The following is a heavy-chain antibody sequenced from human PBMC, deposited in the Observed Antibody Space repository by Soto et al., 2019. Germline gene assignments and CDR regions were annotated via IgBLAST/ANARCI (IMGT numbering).Heavy chain of an antibody. J-gene: IGHJ4*02. CDR1: GYTFTGYY. Sequence: ASVKVSCKASGYTFTGYYMHWVRQAPGQGLEWMGWINPNSGGTNYAQKFQGRVTMTRDTSISTAYMELSRLRSDDTAVYYRARARYFDWPVYDYYRQGTLFTASS. D-gene: IGHD3-9*01. CDR2: INPNSGGT. CDR3: ARARYFDWPVYDY. V-gene: IGHV1-2*02.